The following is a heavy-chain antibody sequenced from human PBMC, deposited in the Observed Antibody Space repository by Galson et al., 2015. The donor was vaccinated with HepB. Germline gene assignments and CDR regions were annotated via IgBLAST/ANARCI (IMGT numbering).Heavy chain of an antibody. D-gene: IGHD4-17*01. CDR2: IYQSGST. CDR3: ASNYGDYFYYGMDV. CDR1: EGSISSRDFY. J-gene: IGHJ6*02. V-gene: IGHV4-39*01. Sequence: ETLSLTCSVSEGSISSRDFYWAWIRQPPGKGLEWIGNIYQSGSTYYNPSLKSRVTISIDTSTNQFSLKLTSVTAADTAVYYCASNYGDYFYYGMDVWGQGTMVSVSS.